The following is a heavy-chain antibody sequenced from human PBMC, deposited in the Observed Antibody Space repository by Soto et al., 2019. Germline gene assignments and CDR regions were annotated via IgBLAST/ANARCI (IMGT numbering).Heavy chain of an antibody. CDR2: ISYDGSNK. CDR1: GFTFSSYA. CDR3: ARSLLKGVRAAFDI. D-gene: IGHD1-26*01. J-gene: IGHJ3*02. V-gene: IGHV3-30-3*01. Sequence: PGGSLRLSCAASGFTFSSYAMRWVRQAPGKGLEWVAVISYDGSNKYYADSVKGRFTISRDNSKNTLYLQMNSLRAEDTAVYYCARSLLKGVRAAFDIWGQGTMVTVSS.